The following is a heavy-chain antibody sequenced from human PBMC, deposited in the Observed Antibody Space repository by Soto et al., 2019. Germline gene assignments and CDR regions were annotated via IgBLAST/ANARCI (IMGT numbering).Heavy chain of an antibody. V-gene: IGHV3-23*01. J-gene: IGHJ4*02. Sequence: GGSLRLSCAASGFTFSSYAMSWVRQAPGKGLEWVSAISGSGGSTYYADSVKGRFTISGDNSKNTLYLQMNSLRAEDTAVYYCAKCKALVIAVAPVAYWGQGTLVTVSS. CDR2: ISGSGGST. CDR1: GFTFSSYA. CDR3: AKCKALVIAVAPVAY. D-gene: IGHD6-19*01.